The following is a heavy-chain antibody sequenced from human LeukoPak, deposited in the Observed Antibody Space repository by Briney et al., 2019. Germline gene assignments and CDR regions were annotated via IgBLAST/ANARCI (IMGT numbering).Heavy chain of an antibody. D-gene: IGHD3-3*02. J-gene: IGHJ4*02. CDR3: ANSLALSGLFDY. V-gene: IGHV3-23*01. CDR2: VSGSGGST. CDR1: GFTFSSYA. Sequence: GSLRLSCAASGFTFSSYAMSWVRQAPGKGLEWVSVVSGSGGSTYYADSVKGRFTISRDNSKNTLYLQMNSLRADDTAVYFCANSLALSGLFDYWRQGPLVTVSS.